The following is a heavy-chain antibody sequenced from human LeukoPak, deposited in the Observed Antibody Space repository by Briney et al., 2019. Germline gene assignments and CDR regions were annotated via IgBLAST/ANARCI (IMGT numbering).Heavy chain of an antibody. CDR1: GFTFSSYA. J-gene: IGHJ6*02. D-gene: IGHD2-21*02. V-gene: IGHV3-30*04. CDR3: ARAQIVVVTAIVVYYYGMDV. CDR2: ISYDGSNK. Sequence: PGGSLRLSCAASGFTFSSYAMHWVRQAPGKGLEWMAVISYDGSNKYYADSVKGRFTISRDNSKNTLYLQMNSLRAEDTAVYYCARAQIVVVTAIVVYYYGMDVWGQGTTVTVSS.